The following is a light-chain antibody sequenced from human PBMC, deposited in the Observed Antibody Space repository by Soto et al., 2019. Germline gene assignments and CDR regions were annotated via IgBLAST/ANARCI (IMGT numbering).Light chain of an antibody. J-gene: IGLJ3*02. CDR2: EVT. V-gene: IGLV2-18*02. CDR3: SSFTTSDTWV. Sequence: QSVLTQPPSVSGSPGQSVTISCTGTGSDFGRYNRVSWYQHTPGTAPKLLIYEVTNRPSGVPDRFSGSRSGNTASLTISGLQAEDAADYYCSSFTTSDTWVLGGGTKVTVL. CDR1: GSDFGRYNR.